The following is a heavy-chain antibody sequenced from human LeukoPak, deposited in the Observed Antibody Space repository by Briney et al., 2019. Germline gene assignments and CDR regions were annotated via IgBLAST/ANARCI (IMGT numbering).Heavy chain of an antibody. CDR2: FNREDDEP. CDR1: GYTLTGFS. Sequence: ASVKVSCNISGYTLTGFSMHWVRQAPGKGLEWMGGFNREDDEPIYAPHFRGRVTVTEDTSTDTAYMELSSLRSEDTAVYYCATLDSYYDNSGRPLIPDWGQGTLVTVSS. V-gene: IGHV1-24*01. D-gene: IGHD3-22*01. CDR3: ATLDSYYDNSGRPLIPD. J-gene: IGHJ4*02.